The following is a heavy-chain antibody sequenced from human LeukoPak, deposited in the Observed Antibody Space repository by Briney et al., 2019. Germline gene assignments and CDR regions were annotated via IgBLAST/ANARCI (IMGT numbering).Heavy chain of an antibody. CDR3: AKDLNYYDSSGYPNYFDY. D-gene: IGHD3-22*01. CDR2: IWYDGSNK. Sequence: GRSLRLSCAASGFTFSSYGMHWVRQAPGKGLEWVAVIWYDGSNKYYADSVKGRFTISRDNSKNTLYLQMNSLRAEDTAVYYCAKDLNYYDSSGYPNYFDYWGQGTLVTVSS. J-gene: IGHJ4*02. CDR1: GFTFSSYG. V-gene: IGHV3-33*06.